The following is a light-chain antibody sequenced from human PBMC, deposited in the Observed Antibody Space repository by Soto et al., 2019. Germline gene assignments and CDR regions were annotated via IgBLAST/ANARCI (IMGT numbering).Light chain of an antibody. V-gene: IGKV3-15*01. Sequence: EIVMTQSPATLSVSPGERATLSCRASQIVSSNVAWYQQKAGQAPRLLINDASTRATGIPARFSGSGSGTEFTLTISSLQSEDFEVYYCQQYNNWPPMYTFGQGTKREIK. CDR2: DAS. J-gene: IGKJ2*01. CDR3: QQYNNWPPMYT. CDR1: QIVSSN.